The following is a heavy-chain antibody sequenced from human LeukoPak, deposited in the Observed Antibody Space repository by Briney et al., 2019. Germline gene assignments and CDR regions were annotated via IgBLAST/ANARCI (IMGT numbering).Heavy chain of an antibody. V-gene: IGHV4-59*08. CDR3: ARSDLLTPLPLNY. D-gene: IGHD3-9*01. Sequence: SETLSLTCTVSGGSISSYYWGWIRQPPGKGLEWIGYIYYSGSTNYNPSLKSRVTISVDTSKNQFSLKLSSVTAADTAVYYCARSDLLTPLPLNYWGQGTLVTVSS. J-gene: IGHJ4*02. CDR2: IYYSGST. CDR1: GGSISSYY.